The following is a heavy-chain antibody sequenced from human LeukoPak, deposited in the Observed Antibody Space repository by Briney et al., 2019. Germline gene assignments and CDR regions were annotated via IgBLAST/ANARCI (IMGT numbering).Heavy chain of an antibody. D-gene: IGHD6-6*01. CDR2: INTDGSST. Sequence: GGSLRLSCAASGFTFSSYWMHWVRQAPGKGLVWVSHINTDGSSTTYADSVKGRLTISRDNAKNTLYLQMNSLRAEDTAVYYCARSGGSSPLGYWGQGTLVTVSS. J-gene: IGHJ4*02. CDR1: GFTFSSYW. CDR3: ARSGGSSPLGY. V-gene: IGHV3-74*01.